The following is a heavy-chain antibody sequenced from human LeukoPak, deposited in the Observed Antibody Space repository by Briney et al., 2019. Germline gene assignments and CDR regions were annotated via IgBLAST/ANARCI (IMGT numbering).Heavy chain of an antibody. V-gene: IGHV4-59*01. D-gene: IGHD6-13*01. CDR2: IYYSGST. J-gene: IGHJ5*02. CDR3: AGEGRGAAAGFAP. CDR1: GGSISSYY. Sequence: SETLSLTRTVSGGSISSYYWSWIRPPPGKGLEWVGYIYYSGSTIYNPSFTSRVTISVDTTKNQFSLKLSSVTAADTAVYYCAGEGRGAAAGFAPWGQGTLVTVSS.